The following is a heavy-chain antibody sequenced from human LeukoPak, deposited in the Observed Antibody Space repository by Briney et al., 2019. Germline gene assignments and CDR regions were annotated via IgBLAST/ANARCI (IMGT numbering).Heavy chain of an antibody. J-gene: IGHJ3*02. CDR3: ARGSSGWYEEDAFDI. CDR1: GFTFSSYS. Sequence: GSLRLSCAASGFTFSSYSTNWVRQAPGKGLEWVSSISSSSSYIYYADSVKGRFTISRDNAKNSLYLQMNSLRAEDTAVYYCARGSSGWYEEDAFDIWGQGTMVTVSS. D-gene: IGHD6-19*01. CDR2: ISSSSSYI. V-gene: IGHV3-21*01.